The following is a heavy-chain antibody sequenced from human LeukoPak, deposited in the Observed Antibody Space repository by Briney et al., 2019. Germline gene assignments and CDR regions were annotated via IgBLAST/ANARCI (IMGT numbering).Heavy chain of an antibody. V-gene: IGHV4-59*01. Sequence: TSETLSLTCTVSGGSISSYYWSWIRQPPGKGLEWIGYIYYSGSTNYNPSLKRRVTISVDTSKNQFSLKLSSVTAADTALYYCARSRGYFDYWGQGTLVTVSS. CDR2: IYYSGST. CDR1: GGSISSYY. CDR3: ARSRGYFDY. J-gene: IGHJ4*02. D-gene: IGHD6-13*01.